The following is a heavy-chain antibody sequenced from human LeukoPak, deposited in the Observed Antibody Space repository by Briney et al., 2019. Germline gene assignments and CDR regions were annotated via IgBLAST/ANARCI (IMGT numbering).Heavy chain of an antibody. CDR3: ASCNDSSGYFAY. Sequence: ASVKVSCKPSGYTFTDYAINWVRQAPGQGLEYMGWVNTNTGNPTYAQGFTGRFVFSSDSSVSTAYLQITSLKADDSAIYFCASCNDSSGYFAYWGQGTLVTVSS. J-gene: IGHJ4*02. D-gene: IGHD3-22*01. CDR2: VNTNTGNP. V-gene: IGHV7-4-1*02. CDR1: GYTFTDYA.